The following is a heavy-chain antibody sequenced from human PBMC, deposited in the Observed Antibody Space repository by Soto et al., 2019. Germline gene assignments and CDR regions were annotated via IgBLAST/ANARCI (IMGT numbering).Heavy chain of an antibody. CDR1: GFTFSSYS. CDR2: ISSSSSTI. D-gene: IGHD6-13*01. V-gene: IGHV3-48*02. Sequence: LRLSCAASGFTFSSYSMNWVRQAPGKGLEWVSYISSSSSTIYYADSVKGRFTTSRDNAKNSLYLQMNSLGDEDTAVYYCARYQGIAAAGTPHETFDIWGQGTMVTVSS. CDR3: ARYQGIAAAGTPHETFDI. J-gene: IGHJ3*02.